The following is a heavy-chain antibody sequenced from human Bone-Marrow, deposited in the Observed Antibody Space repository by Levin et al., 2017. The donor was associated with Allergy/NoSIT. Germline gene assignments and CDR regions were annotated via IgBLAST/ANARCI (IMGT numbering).Heavy chain of an antibody. CDR1: GYTFTDYD. V-gene: IGHV1-2*02. Sequence: GESLKISCEASGYTFTDYDIHWVRQASGQGLEWMGWISPKNGDTKYAEKFQDRVTMTRDTSISTAYLELSRLRSDDTALYYCAKSLSDWAEQRVYWGQGTLVTVSP. D-gene: IGHD1/OR15-1a*01. J-gene: IGHJ4*02. CDR2: ISPKNGDT. CDR3: AKSLSDWAEQRVY.